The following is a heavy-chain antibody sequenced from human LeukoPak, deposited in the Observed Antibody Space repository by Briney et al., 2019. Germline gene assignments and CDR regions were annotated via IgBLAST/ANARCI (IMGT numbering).Heavy chain of an antibody. CDR2: VSPNTGST. V-gene: IGHV1-8*03. Sequence: ASVKVSCKASGYTFTGYYMHWVRQAPGQGLEWMGWVSPNTGSTGYAQKFQGRVTITMDTSISTAYMEMSSLRSEDTAVYYCARWPLVHWYFDLWGRGTLITVSS. J-gene: IGHJ2*01. CDR3: ARWPLVHWYFDL. CDR1: GYTFTGYY. D-gene: IGHD6-6*01.